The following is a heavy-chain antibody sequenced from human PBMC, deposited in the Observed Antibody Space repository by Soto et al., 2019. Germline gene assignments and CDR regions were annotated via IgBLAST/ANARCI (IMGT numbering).Heavy chain of an antibody. J-gene: IGHJ6*02. CDR2: ISYDGSNK. D-gene: IGHD2-2*02. V-gene: IGHV3-30*18. CDR1: GFTFSNYA. Sequence: HPGGSLRLSCAASGFTFSNYAMHWVRRAPGKGQEWVALISYDGSNKYSTDSVKGRVTISRDNSKNTLYLQMNSLRAEDTAVYYCAKDFAAIYYYSGMEVWGHGTTVT. CDR3: AKDFAAIYYYSGMEV.